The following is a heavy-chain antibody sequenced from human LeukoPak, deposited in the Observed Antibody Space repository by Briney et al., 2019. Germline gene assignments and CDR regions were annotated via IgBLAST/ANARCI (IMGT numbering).Heavy chain of an antibody. V-gene: IGHV3-66*01. Sequence: GGSLRLSCAASGFTVSSNYMSWVRQAPGKGLEWVSVIYSGGSTYYADSVKGRFTISRDNSKNTLYLQMNSLRAEDTAVYYCARDTGYYYDSSGAFAIWGQETMVTVSS. CDR1: GFTVSSNY. CDR3: ARDTGYYYDSSGAFAI. D-gene: IGHD3-22*01. J-gene: IGHJ3*02. CDR2: IYSGGST.